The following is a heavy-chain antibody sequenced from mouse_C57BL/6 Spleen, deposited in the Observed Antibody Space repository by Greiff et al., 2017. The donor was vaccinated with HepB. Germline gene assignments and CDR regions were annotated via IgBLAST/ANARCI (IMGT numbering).Heavy chain of an antibody. D-gene: IGHD1-1*01. CDR2: IYPGSGST. CDR1: GYTFTSYW. CDR3: ARTPLVNYGGWFAY. Sequence: QVQLQQPGAELVKPGASVKMSCKASGYTFTSYWITWVKQRPGQGLEWIGDIYPGSGSTNYNEKFKSKATLTVDTSSSTAYMQLSSLTSEDSAVYYCARTPLVNYGGWFAYWGQGTLVTVSA. J-gene: IGHJ3*01. V-gene: IGHV1-55*01.